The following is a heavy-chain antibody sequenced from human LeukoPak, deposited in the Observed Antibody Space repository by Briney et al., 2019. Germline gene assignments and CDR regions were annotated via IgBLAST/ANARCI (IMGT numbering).Heavy chain of an antibody. Sequence: GGSLRLSCAASGFTFSNHWMSWGRQAPGKGLEWLANVKQDGSEKYYVDSVKGRFTISRDNAKNSLYLQMNSLSAEDTAVYYCARDSGWYDYWGQGTLATVSS. CDR1: GFTFSNHW. CDR3: ARDSGWYDY. CDR2: VKQDGSEK. J-gene: IGHJ4*02. D-gene: IGHD6-19*01. V-gene: IGHV3-7*01.